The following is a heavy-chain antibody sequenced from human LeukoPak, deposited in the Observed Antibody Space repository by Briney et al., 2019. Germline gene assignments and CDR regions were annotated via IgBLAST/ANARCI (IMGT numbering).Heavy chain of an antibody. CDR3: ARAPIAAAFDY. V-gene: IGHV4-61*02. CDR1: GGSISSGSYY. CDR2: IYTSGST. J-gene: IGHJ4*02. Sequence: SETLSLTCTVSGGSISSGSYYWSWIRQPAGKGLEWIGRIYTSGSTNYNPSLKSRVTISVDTSKNQFSLKLSSVTAADTAVYYCARAPIAAAFDYWGQGPLVPVSS. D-gene: IGHD6-13*01.